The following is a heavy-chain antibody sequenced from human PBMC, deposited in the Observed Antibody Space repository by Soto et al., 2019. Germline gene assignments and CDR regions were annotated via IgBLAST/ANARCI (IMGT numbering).Heavy chain of an antibody. CDR3: AREGRYCSSTSCSDYYYGMDV. J-gene: IGHJ6*02. V-gene: IGHV1-46*01. D-gene: IGHD2-2*01. Sequence: ASVKVSCKASGYTFTSYYMHWVRQAPGQGLEWMGIINPSGGSTSYAQKFQGRVTMTRDTSTSTVYMELSSLRSEDTAVYYCAREGRYCSSTSCSDYYYGMDVWGQGTKVTVSS. CDR1: GYTFTSYY. CDR2: INPSGGST.